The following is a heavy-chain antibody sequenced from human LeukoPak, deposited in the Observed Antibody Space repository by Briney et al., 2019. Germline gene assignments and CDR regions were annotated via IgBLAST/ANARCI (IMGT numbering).Heavy chain of an antibody. Sequence: SSETLSLTCTVSGGSISSDYWSWIRQPPGKGLEWIGFIYYSGNTNYNPSLKSRVTISVDTSKNQFSLKLTSVTAADTAVYYCAGDSDSREYFQHWGQGTLVTVSS. D-gene: IGHD2-15*01. V-gene: IGHV4-59*01. J-gene: IGHJ1*01. CDR2: IYYSGNT. CDR3: AGDSDSREYFQH. CDR1: GGSISSDY.